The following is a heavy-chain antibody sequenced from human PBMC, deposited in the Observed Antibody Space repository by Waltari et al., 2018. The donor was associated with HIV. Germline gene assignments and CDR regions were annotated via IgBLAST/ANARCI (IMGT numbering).Heavy chain of an antibody. D-gene: IGHD4-17*01. CDR3: ASGYGDSTVYYYGMDV. V-gene: IGHV1-69*05. CDR2: IIPIFGTA. CDR1: GGTCSSYA. Sequence: QVQLVQSGAEVKKPGSSVKVSCKASGGTCSSYALSWVRKDPGQGLAWMGGIIPIFGTANYAQKFQGRVTITSDESTSTAYMELSSLRSEDTAVYYCASGYGDSTVYYYGMDVWGQGTTVTVSS. J-gene: IGHJ6*02.